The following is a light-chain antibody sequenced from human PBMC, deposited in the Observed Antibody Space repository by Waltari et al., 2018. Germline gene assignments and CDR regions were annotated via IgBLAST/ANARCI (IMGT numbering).Light chain of an antibody. Sequence: HSALTQPASVSGSPGQSLTISCTGTSSDVGGYNYVSWYQQHPGKAPKLMIYEVNTRPAGISSRFSGSKSGNTASLTISGLQAEDAADYYCSSYTSSTTYVFGTGTKVTVL. CDR1: SSDVGGYNY. CDR2: EVN. J-gene: IGLJ1*01. V-gene: IGLV2-14*01. CDR3: SSYTSSTTYV.